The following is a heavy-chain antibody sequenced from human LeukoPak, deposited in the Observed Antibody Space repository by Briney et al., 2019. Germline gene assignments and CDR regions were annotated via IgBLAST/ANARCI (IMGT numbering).Heavy chain of an antibody. CDR1: GGSISSYY. J-gene: IGHJ4*02. CDR3: ARVSAMVRGVIEQYYFDY. V-gene: IGHV4-59*08. Sequence: SETLSLTCTVSGGSISSYYWSWIRQPPGKGLEWIGYIYYSGSTNYNPSLKSRVTISVDTSKNQFSLKLSSVTAADTAVYYCARVSAMVRGVIEQYYFDYWGQGTLVTVSS. CDR2: IYYSGST. D-gene: IGHD3-10*01.